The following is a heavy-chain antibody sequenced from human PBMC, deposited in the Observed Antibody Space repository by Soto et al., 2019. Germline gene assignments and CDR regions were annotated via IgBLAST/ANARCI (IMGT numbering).Heavy chain of an antibody. CDR3: ARDQGGDYDSSGPDAFDI. CDR1: GFTFSSYG. Sequence: QVQLVESGGGVVQPGRSLRLSCAASGFTFSSYGMHWVRQAPGKGLEWVGVIWYDGSNKYYADSVKGRFTISRDNSKNTLYLQMNSLRAEDTAVYYCARDQGGDYDSSGPDAFDIWGQGTMVTVSS. D-gene: IGHD3-22*01. CDR2: IWYDGSNK. J-gene: IGHJ3*02. V-gene: IGHV3-33*01.